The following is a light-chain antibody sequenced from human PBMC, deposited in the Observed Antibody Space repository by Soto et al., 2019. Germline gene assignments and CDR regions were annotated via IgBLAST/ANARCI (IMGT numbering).Light chain of an antibody. Sequence: QSVLTQPPSASGSPGQSVTISCTGTSSDVGGYNYVSWYQQHPGKAPKLMIYEVSKRPSGVPDRFSGSKSGNTASLTVSGLQADDEADYYCSSYAGSNNYVFETG. CDR1: SSDVGGYNY. CDR3: SSYAGSNNYV. V-gene: IGLV2-8*01. J-gene: IGLJ1*01. CDR2: EVS.